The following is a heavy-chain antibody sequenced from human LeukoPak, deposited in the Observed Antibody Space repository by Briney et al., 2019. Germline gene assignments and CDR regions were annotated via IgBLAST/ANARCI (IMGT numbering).Heavy chain of an antibody. V-gene: IGHV3-21*01. CDR1: GFTFSRFS. J-gene: IGHJ4*02. Sequence: GGALRLSCSTSGFTFSRFSMRWVREAPGKGLEWVASIYFSGNFIRYADSVKGRFTISRDNANNSVYLQMSSLTVDDTAVYYCAREFNVIGNFDYWGQGTLVTVS. CDR3: AREFNVIGNFDY. D-gene: IGHD3-10*01. CDR2: IYFSGNFI.